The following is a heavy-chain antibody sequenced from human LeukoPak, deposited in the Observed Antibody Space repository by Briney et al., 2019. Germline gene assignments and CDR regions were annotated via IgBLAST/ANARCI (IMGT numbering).Heavy chain of an antibody. V-gene: IGHV1-18*01. CDR1: GYTFTSYG. D-gene: IGHD1-26*01. J-gene: IGHJ4*02. CDR3: ATSPGAIVGDTYFDY. Sequence: ASVKVSCKASGYTFTSYGISWVRQAPGQGLEWMGWISAYNGNTNYAQKLQGRVTMTTDTSTSTAYMELRSLRSDDTAVYYCATSPGAIVGDTYFDYWGQGTLVTVSS. CDR2: ISAYNGNT.